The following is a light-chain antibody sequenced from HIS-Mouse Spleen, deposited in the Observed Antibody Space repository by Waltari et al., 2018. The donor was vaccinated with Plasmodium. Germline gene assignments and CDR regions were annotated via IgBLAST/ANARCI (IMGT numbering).Light chain of an antibody. V-gene: IGLV3-25*03. CDR2: KDS. J-gene: IGLJ3*02. CDR1: ALPKQY. CDR3: QSADSSGTYWV. Sequence: SSELTQPPSVSVSPGQTARITCAGVALPKQYHIWYQQKPGQAPVLVIYKDSERPSGIPERFSGSSSGTTVTLTISGVQAEDEADYYCQSADSSGTYWVFGGGTKLTVL.